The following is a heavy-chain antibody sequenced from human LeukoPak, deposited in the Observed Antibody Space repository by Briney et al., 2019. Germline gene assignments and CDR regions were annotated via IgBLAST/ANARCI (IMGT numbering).Heavy chain of an antibody. CDR1: GFTSNSDS. CDR2: ISSTSSYI. V-gene: IGHV3-21*01. D-gene: IGHD6-19*01. J-gene: IGHJ4*02. Sequence: GSLRLSCAASGFTSNSDSMNWVRQAPGKGLEWVSSISSTSSYIYYADSVKGRFTISRDNAKKSLYLQMNSLTAEDTAVYYCARASSGWAVDLYDLDYWGQGTLVTVSS. CDR3: ARASSGWAVDLYDLDY.